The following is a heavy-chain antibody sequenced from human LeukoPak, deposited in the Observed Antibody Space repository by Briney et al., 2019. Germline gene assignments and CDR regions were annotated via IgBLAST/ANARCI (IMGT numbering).Heavy chain of an antibody. CDR3: ARGHSYCSSTSCTPPTWFDP. CDR1: GGSFSGYY. Sequence: KPSETLSLTCAVYGGSFSGYYWSWIRQPPGKGLEWIGEINHSGSTNYNPSLKGRVTISVDTSKNQFSLKLSSVTAADTAVYYCARGHSYCSSTSCTPPTWFDPWGQGTLVTVSS. J-gene: IGHJ5*02. V-gene: IGHV4-34*01. D-gene: IGHD2-2*01. CDR2: INHSGST.